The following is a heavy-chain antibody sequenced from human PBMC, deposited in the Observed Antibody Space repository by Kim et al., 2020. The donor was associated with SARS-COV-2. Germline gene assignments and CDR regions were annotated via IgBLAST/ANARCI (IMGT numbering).Heavy chain of an antibody. V-gene: IGHV1-8*01. D-gene: IGHD3-3*01. CDR2: MNPNSGNT. CDR1: GYTFTSYD. CDR3: ARATARSKEITIFGVVPRYYYMDV. J-gene: IGHJ6*03. Sequence: ASVKVSCKASGYTFTSYDINWVRQATGQGLEWMGWMNPNSGNTGYAQKFQGRVTMTRNTSISTAYMELSSLRSEDTAVYYCARATARSKEITIFGVVPRYYYMDVRGKGTTVTVSS.